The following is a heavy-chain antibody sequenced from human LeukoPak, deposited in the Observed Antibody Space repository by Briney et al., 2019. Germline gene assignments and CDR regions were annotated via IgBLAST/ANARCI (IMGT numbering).Heavy chain of an antibody. J-gene: IGHJ4*02. D-gene: IGHD6-25*01. Sequence: QPGGSLRLSCAASGFTFRTYAMSWVRQAPGKGLAWVSVISGSGSSTHYADSVKGRFTISRGNSKNTLYLQMNSLRAEDTVVYYCAKVGSPVAATDYWGQGTLVTVSS. V-gene: IGHV3-23*01. CDR2: ISGSGSST. CDR1: GFTFRTYA. CDR3: AKVGSPVAATDY.